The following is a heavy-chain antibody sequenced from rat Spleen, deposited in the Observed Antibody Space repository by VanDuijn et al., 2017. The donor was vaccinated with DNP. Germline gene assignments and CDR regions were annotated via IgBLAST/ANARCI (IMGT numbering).Heavy chain of an antibody. CDR3: NRGYAL. J-gene: IGHJ2*01. V-gene: IGHV2-1*01. D-gene: IGHD2-2*01. CDR1: GFSLTNFD. CDR2: IWIDGGT. Sequence: QVQLRESGPGLVQPSQTLSLTCTVSGFSLTNFDIHWVRQPPGKGLEWMGGIWIDGGTDYNSALRSRLSISRDTSKSQVFLKMNSLQTEDTAIYFCNRGYALWGQGIMVTVSS.